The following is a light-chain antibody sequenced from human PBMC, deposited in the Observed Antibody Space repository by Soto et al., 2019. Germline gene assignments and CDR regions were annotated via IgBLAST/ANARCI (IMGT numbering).Light chain of an antibody. CDR3: LLDFGYFWA. CDR2: AAS. CDR1: QAIRSA. V-gene: IGKV1-6*01. Sequence: AIQLTQSPSSLSASVGDRLSVTCLASQAIRSALGWYQQKPGKVPKLLIYAASTLQSGVPSRFSGSGFGTDFTLTISRLQPEDFATYYCLLDFGYFWAFGQGTKVDIK. J-gene: IGKJ1*01.